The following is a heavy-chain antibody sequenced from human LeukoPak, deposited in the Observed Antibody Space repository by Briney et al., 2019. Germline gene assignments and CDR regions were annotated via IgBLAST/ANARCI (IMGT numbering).Heavy chain of an antibody. CDR2: ISGSGGST. D-gene: IGHD3-22*01. CDR3: AKDLIPITMIVVVITGHAFDI. V-gene: IGHV3-23*01. CDR1: GFTFSSYA. J-gene: IGHJ3*02. Sequence: GGSLRLSCAASGFTFSSYAMSWVRQAPGKGLEWVSAISGSGGSTYYAHSVKGRFTISRDNSTNTLYLQINSLRAEDTAVYYCAKDLIPITMIVVVITGHAFDIWGQGTMVTVSS.